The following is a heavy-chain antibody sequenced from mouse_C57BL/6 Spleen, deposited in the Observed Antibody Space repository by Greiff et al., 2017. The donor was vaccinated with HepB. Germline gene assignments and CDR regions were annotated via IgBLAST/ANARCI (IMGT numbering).Heavy chain of an antibody. CDR3: ARHLGYGNIPNFDY. Sequence: EVKLMESGGDLVKPGGSLKLSCTASGFTFSSYGMSWVRQTPDKRLEWVATISSGGSYTYYPDSVKGRFTISRDNAKNTLYLHMSSLKSEDTAMYYCARHLGYGNIPNFDYWGQGTTLTVSS. J-gene: IGHJ2*01. CDR2: ISSGGSYT. D-gene: IGHD1-1*01. CDR1: GFTFSSYG. V-gene: IGHV5-6*01.